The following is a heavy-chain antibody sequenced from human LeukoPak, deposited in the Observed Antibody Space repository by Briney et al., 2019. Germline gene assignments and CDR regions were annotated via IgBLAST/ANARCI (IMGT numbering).Heavy chain of an antibody. V-gene: IGHV1-2*02. CDR3: VVDFWSGYYDGGYIDY. J-gene: IGHJ4*02. Sequence: EASVKVSCKASGYTFTGYYMHWVRQAPGQGLEWMGWINPNSGGTNYAQKFQGRVTMTRDTSISTAYMELSRLRSDDTAVYYCVVDFWSGYYDGGYIDYWGQGTLVTVSS. CDR2: INPNSGGT. CDR1: GYTFTGYY. D-gene: IGHD3-3*01.